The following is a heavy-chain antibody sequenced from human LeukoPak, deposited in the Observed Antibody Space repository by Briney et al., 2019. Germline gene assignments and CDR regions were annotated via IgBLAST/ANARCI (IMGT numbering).Heavy chain of an antibody. CDR2: IYYSGST. V-gene: IGHV4-59*12. J-gene: IGHJ5*02. CDR1: GGSISSYY. Sequence: SETLSLTCTVSGGSISSYYWSWVRQPPGKGLEWIGSIYYSGSTYYNPSLKSRLTISVDTSKNQFSLKLSSVTAADTAMYYCAREGGKVINPWGQGTLVSVSS. D-gene: IGHD3-16*01. CDR3: AREGGKVINP.